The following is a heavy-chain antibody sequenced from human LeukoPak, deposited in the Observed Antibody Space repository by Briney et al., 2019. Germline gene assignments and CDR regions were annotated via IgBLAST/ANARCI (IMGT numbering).Heavy chain of an antibody. D-gene: IGHD6-13*01. Sequence: PSETLSLTCTVSGGSISSGDYYWSWIRQPPGKGLEWIGYIYYSGSTYYNPSLKSRVTISVDTSKNQFSLKLSSVTAADTAVYYCARDSSRGWYFNLWGRGTLVTVSS. CDR1: GGSISSGDYY. V-gene: IGHV4-30-4*01. CDR3: ARDSSRGWYFNL. J-gene: IGHJ2*01. CDR2: IYYSGST.